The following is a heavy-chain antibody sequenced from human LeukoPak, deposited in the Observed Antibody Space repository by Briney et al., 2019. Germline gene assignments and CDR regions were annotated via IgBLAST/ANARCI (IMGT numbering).Heavy chain of an antibody. Sequence: ASVKVSCKASGGTFSSYAISWVRQAPGQGLEWMGGIIPIFGTANYARKFQGRVTITADESTSTAYMELSSLRSEDTAVYYCARAPRGFTQWLPYYYYYMDVWGKGTTVTVSS. CDR1: GGTFSSYA. CDR2: IIPIFGTA. CDR3: ARAPRGFTQWLPYYYYYMDV. V-gene: IGHV1-69*13. D-gene: IGHD5-24*01. J-gene: IGHJ6*03.